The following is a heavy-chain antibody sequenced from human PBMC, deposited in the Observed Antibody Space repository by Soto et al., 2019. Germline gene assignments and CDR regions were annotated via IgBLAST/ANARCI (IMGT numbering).Heavy chain of an antibody. D-gene: IGHD6-19*01. Sequence: QPGGSLRLSCAAPGFTFSRYAMSWVRQAPGKGLEWVSAISGSGGSTYYADSVKGRFTISRDNSKNTLYLQMNSLRAEDTAVYYCAKLAVAATHYFQDWGQGTLVTVSS. CDR1: GFTFSRYA. CDR2: ISGSGGST. CDR3: AKLAVAATHYFQD. J-gene: IGHJ1*01. V-gene: IGHV3-23*01.